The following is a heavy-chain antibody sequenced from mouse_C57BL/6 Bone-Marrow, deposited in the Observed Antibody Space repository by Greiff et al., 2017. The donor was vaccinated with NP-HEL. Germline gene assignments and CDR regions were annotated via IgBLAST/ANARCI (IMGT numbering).Heavy chain of an antibody. CDR2: INPYNGGT. CDR3: ARWHYYGSSYFDY. D-gene: IGHD1-1*01. CDR1: GYTFTDYY. V-gene: IGHV1-19*01. J-gene: IGHJ2*01. Sequence: VQLQQSGPVLVKPGASVKMSCKASGYTFTDYYMNWVKQSHGKSLEWIGVINPYNGGTSYNQKFKGKATLTVDKSSSTAYMELNSLTSEDSAVYYCARWHYYGSSYFDYWGQGTTLTVSS.